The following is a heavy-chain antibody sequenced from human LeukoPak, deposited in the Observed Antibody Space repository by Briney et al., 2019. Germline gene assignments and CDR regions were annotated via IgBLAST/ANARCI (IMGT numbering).Heavy chain of an antibody. J-gene: IGHJ4*02. D-gene: IGHD1-26*01. CDR2: IYYTGSI. CDR3: ARSDGAGGTDY. CDR1: GGSISSHY. Sequence: PSETLSLTCSVSGGSISSHYWSWMRQPPGKGLEWIGYIYYTGSIDYNPSLKSRVTISVDTSKNQLSLKLNSVTAVDAAVYYCARSDGAGGTDYWGQGTLVTVSS. V-gene: IGHV4-59*11.